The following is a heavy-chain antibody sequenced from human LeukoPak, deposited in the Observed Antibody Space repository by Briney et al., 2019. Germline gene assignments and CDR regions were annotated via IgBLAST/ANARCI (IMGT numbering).Heavy chain of an antibody. D-gene: IGHD2-2*02. V-gene: IGHV3-53*01. CDR2: IYSGGST. CDR1: GFTVSSNY. Sequence: GGSLRLSCAASGFTVSSNYMSWVRQAPGKGLEWVSVIYSGGSTYYADSVKGRFTISRDDSKNTLYLQMNSLRAEDTAVYYCAKRTNYCSSTSCYKGYYYYYMDVWGKGTTVTVSS. CDR3: AKRTNYCSSTSCYKGYYYYYMDV. J-gene: IGHJ6*03.